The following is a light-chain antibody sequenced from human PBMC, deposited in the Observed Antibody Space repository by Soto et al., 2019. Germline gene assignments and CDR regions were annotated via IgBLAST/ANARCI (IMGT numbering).Light chain of an antibody. CDR3: QQYNSYPWT. V-gene: IGKV1-5*01. J-gene: IGKJ1*01. CDR2: DAS. CDR1: QSISSW. Sequence: DIQMTQSPSTLSASVGDRVTITCRASQSISSWLAWFQQKPGKAPKLLIYDASSLESGVPSRFSGSGSGTEFNLTLSSLQPDDFATYYCQQYNSYPWTFGQGTKVEIK.